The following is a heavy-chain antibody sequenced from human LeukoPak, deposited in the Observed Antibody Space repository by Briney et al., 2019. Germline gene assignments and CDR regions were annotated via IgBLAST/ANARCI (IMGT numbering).Heavy chain of an antibody. CDR2: ISSSSSYI. J-gene: IGHJ6*02. V-gene: IGHV3-21*01. CDR1: GFTFSSYS. CDR3: AREMVYATSYYYYGRDV. Sequence: RGSLRPSCVASGFTFSSYSMNWVREAPGKGQEWVSSISSSSSYIYYADSVKGRFTISRDNAKNSLYLQMNSLRAEDTAVYYCAREMVYATSYYYYGRDVWGQGTTVTVSS. D-gene: IGHD2-8*01.